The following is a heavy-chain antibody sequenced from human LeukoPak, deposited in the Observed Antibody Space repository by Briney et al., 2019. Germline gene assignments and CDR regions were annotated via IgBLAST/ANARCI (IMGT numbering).Heavy chain of an antibody. CDR1: GFTFSSYW. V-gene: IGHV3-7*03. CDR2: INHNGNVN. Sequence: GGSLRLSCAASGFTFSSYWMNWARQAPGKGLEWVASINHNGNVNYYVDSVKGRFTISRDNAKNSLYLQMSNLRAEDTAVYFYARGGGLDVWGQGATVTVTS. D-gene: IGHD3-16*01. J-gene: IGHJ6*02. CDR3: ARGGGLDV.